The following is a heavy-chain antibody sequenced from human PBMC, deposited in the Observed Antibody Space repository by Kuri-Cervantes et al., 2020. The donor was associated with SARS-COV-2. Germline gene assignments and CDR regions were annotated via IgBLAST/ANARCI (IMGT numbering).Heavy chain of an antibody. CDR3: ARDNSLSGWYWYFDL. D-gene: IGHD6-19*01. J-gene: IGHJ2*01. CDR2: IGPSGTTI. CDR1: GFIFSDYY. V-gene: IGHV3-11*04. Sequence: GESLKISCTASGFIFSDYYMTWIRQAPGKGLEWVSNIGPSGTTIYYADSVKGRFTISRDNAKNSLYLQMNSLRAEDTAVYYCARDNSLSGWYWYFDLWGRGTLVTVSS.